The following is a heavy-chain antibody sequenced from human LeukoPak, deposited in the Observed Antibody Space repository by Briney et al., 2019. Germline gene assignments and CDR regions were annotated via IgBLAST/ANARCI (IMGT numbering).Heavy chain of an antibody. D-gene: IGHD1-1*01. V-gene: IGHV4-59*12. CDR3: ARGAPTGTDFDY. CDR2: IYYSGST. Sequence: SETLSLTCTVSGGSISSYYWSWIRQPPGKGLEWIGYIYYSGSTYYNPSLKSRVTILVDTSKNQFSLKLSSVTAADTAVYYCARGAPTGTDFDYWGQGTLVTVSS. CDR1: GGSISSYY. J-gene: IGHJ4*02.